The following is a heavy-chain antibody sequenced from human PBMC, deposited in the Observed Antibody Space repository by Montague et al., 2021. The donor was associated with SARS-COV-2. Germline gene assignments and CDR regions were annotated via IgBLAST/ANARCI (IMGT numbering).Heavy chain of an antibody. CDR3: TRDYRSIVGDGLDI. CDR1: GFTLSNYD. Sequence: SLRLSCAASGFTLSNYDMNWVRQAPGKGPEWISYISTSAYTTSYAGSVKGRFTISRDNGKNSLYLQMNSLRVEDTAVYYCTRDYRSIVGDGLDIWGQETKVTVSS. J-gene: IGHJ3*02. CDR2: ISTSAYTT. D-gene: IGHD3-16*02. V-gene: IGHV3-48*03.